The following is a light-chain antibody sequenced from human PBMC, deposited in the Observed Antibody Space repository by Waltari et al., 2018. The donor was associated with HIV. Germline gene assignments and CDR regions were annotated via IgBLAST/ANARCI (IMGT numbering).Light chain of an antibody. CDR1: SSKIGNNY. CDR3: VTWADRSSGPVV. V-gene: IGLV1-47*01. J-gene: IGLJ2*01. CDR2: RNN. Sequence: QSVLTQPPSASGTPGQRITISCSGSSSKIGNNYVHWYQHLPGTAPKLLIYRNNQRASGVPDLCSGSKSGTSASLAISGLRSEDEADYYCVTWADRSSGPVVFGGGTKVTVL.